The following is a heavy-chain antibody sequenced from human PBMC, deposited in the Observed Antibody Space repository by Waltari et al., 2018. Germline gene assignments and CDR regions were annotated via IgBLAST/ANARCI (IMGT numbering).Heavy chain of an antibody. CDR1: GGSISSYY. D-gene: IGHD3-22*01. Sequence: QVQLQESGPGLVKPSETLSLTCTVSGGSISSYYWSWIRQPPGKGLEWIGYIYYSGSTNYNPSLKSRVTISVDTSKNQFSLKLSSVTAADTAVYYCASTYSSGYYYYYYGMDVWGQGTTVTVSS. J-gene: IGHJ6*02. CDR2: IYYSGST. CDR3: ASTYSSGYYYYYYGMDV. V-gene: IGHV4-59*01.